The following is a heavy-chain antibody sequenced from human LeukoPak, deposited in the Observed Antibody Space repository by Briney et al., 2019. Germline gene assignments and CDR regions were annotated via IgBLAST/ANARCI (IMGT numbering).Heavy chain of an antibody. V-gene: IGHV3-23*01. CDR1: GITLSNYG. J-gene: IGHJ4*02. D-gene: IGHD3-22*01. CDR3: AKRGVVIRVILVGFHKEAYYFDS. CDR2: ISDSGGRT. Sequence: GGALRVSCVVSGITLSNYGMSWVRAAPGKGLGWVAGISDSGGRTNYADSVKGRLTISRDNPKNTLYLQMDSLRPEHTAVYFCAKRGVVIRVILVGFHKEAYYFDSWGQGVLVTVSS.